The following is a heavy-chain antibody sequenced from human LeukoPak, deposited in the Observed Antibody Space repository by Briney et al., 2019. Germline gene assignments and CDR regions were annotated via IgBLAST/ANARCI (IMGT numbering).Heavy chain of an antibody. V-gene: IGHV3-13*01. CDR3: ARSSGSYLGYAFDI. CDR1: GFTFSSYD. Sequence: GGSLRLSCAASGFTFSSYDMHWVRQAAGKGLEWVSAIGTAGDTYYPGSVKGRFTISRENAKNSLYLQMNSLRAGDTAVYYCARSSGSYLGYAFDIWGQGTMVTVSS. D-gene: IGHD1-26*01. CDR2: IGTAGDT. J-gene: IGHJ3*02.